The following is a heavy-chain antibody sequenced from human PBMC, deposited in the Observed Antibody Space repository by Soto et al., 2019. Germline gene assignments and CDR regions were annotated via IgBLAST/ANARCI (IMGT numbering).Heavy chain of an antibody. Sequence: PGGSLRLSCSASGFTFSSHGMHWVRQAPGKGLEWVALVWYDGSDKYYADSVKGRISISRDNSKNTLYLQMNSLRAEDTAVYYCARGSGYYTPCYYYYMDVWGKGTTVTVSS. CDR3: ARGSGYYTPCYYYYMDV. J-gene: IGHJ6*03. CDR2: VWYDGSDK. V-gene: IGHV3-33*01. CDR1: GFTFSSHG. D-gene: IGHD3-3*01.